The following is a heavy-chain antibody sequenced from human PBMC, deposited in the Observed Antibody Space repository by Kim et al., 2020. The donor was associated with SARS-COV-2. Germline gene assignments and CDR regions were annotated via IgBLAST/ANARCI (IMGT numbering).Heavy chain of an antibody. CDR1: GFNFSSYA. J-gene: IGHJ6*02. CDR3: ASWAWGYSKPYVMDV. Sequence: GGSLRLSCAASGFNFSSYAMSWVRQAPGKGMEWVSAISGSGGSTYYEDSVKGRFTISRDNSKNTMYVQMNSLRAEDTAVYYCASWAWGYSKPYVMDVWGQGTTVTFSS. CDR2: ISGSGGST. D-gene: IGHD4-4*01. V-gene: IGHV3-23*01.